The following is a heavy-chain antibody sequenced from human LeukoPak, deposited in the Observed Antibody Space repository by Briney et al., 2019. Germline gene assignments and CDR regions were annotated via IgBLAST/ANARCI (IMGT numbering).Heavy chain of an antibody. CDR1: GYSFATYW. D-gene: IGHD2/OR15-2a*01. CDR3: ATRVHGAFR. J-gene: IGHJ1*01. V-gene: IGHV5-51*01. Sequence: RGESPKISCKGSGYSFATYWIGWMRQMPGKGLEWVAIITPGNSDTQYSASLQGQVTISADKSINTAYLQWSSLKASDSAIYYCATRVHGAFRWGLGTLVTVSS. CDR2: ITPGNSDT.